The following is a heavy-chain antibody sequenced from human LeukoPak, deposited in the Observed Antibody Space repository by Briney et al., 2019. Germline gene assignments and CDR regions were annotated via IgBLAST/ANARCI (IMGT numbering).Heavy chain of an antibody. CDR2: IIPIFDTS. CDR3: ARAYYGSGSYYNDFDY. J-gene: IGHJ4*02. Sequence: SVKVSCKASGGTFSNYAITWVRQAPGYGLEWMGGIIPIFDTSNYAQKFQGRVTITADKSTSTAYMELSSLRSEDTAVYYCARAYYGSGSYYNDFDYWGQGTLVTVSS. D-gene: IGHD3-10*01. CDR1: GGTFSNYA. V-gene: IGHV1-69*06.